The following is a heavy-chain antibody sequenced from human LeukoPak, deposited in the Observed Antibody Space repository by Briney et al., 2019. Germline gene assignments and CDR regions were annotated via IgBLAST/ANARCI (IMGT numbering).Heavy chain of an antibody. J-gene: IGHJ6*02. D-gene: IGHD3-16*01. Sequence: GGSLRLSCAASGFTFSSYWMNWARQAPGKGLEWVASINHNGNVNYYVDSVKGRFTISRDNTKNSLYLQMSNLRAEDTAVYFCTRGGGLDVWGQGATVTVSS. V-gene: IGHV3-7*03. CDR2: INHNGNVN. CDR3: TRGGGLDV. CDR1: GFTFSSYW.